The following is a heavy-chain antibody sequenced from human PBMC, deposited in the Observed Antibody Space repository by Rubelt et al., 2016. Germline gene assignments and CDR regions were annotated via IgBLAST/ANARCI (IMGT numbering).Heavy chain of an antibody. CDR1: GFTFSAYN. CDR3: ARIGCTGGSCRAYHYYGMDV. V-gene: IGHV3-21*01. J-gene: IGHJ6*02. D-gene: IGHD2-15*01. CDR2: ISSTSRHL. Sequence: TGGSLRLSCAASGFTFSAYNMNWVRQAPGKGLEWVSSISSTSRHLYYADSVKGRFTISRDSAKNSLYLQMNSLRAEDTAVYYCARIGCTGGSCRAYHYYGMDVWGQGTTVTVSS.